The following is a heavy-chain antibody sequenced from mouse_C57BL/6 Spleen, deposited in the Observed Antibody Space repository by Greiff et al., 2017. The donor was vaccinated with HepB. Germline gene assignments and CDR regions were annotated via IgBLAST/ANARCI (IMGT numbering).Heavy chain of an antibody. V-gene: IGHV1-26*01. D-gene: IGHD2-3*01. CDR2: INPNNGGT. CDR1: GYTFTDYY. Sequence: EVQLQQSGPELVKPGASVKISCKASGYTFTDYYMNWVKQSHGKSLEWIGDINPNNGGTSYNQKFKGKATLTVDKSSSTAYMELRSLTSEDSAVYYCANDGYYFYAMDYWGQGTSVTVSS. J-gene: IGHJ4*01. CDR3: ANDGYYFYAMDY.